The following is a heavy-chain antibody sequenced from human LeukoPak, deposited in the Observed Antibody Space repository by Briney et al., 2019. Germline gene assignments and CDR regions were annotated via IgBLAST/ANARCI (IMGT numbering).Heavy chain of an antibody. CDR3: AGAGGGCSSTSCYDTWFDP. D-gene: IGHD2-2*01. CDR1: GYTFTGYY. CDR2: INPNSGGT. Sequence: GASVKVSCKASGYTFTGYYMHWVRQAPGQGLEWMGWINPNSGGTNYAQKFQGRVTMTRDTSISTAYMELSRLRSDDTAVYYCAGAGGGCSSTSCYDTWFDPWGQGTLVTVSS. V-gene: IGHV1-2*02. J-gene: IGHJ5*02.